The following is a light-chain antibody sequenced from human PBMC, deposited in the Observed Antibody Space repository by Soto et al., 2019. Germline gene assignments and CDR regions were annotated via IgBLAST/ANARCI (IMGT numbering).Light chain of an antibody. Sequence: EIVLTQSPATLSLSPGERVTLSCRASQSVSSYLAWYQQKPGQAPRLLIYDTSNRATGIPARLSGSGSRTDFTLTISSLEPEDFAVYYCQQRNNWPPGVTFGPGTKVDI. CDR3: QQRNNWPPGVT. J-gene: IGKJ3*01. V-gene: IGKV3-11*01. CDR2: DTS. CDR1: QSVSSY.